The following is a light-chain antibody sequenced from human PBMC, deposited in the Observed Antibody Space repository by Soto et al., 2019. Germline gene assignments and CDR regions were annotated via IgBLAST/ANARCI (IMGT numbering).Light chain of an antibody. CDR2: SNN. CDR1: SSNIGSNT. Sequence: QAVVTQPPSASGTPGQRVTISCSGSSSNIGSNTVNWYQQLPGTAPKLLIYSNNQRPSGVPDRFSGSKSVTSASLAISGLQSEDEADYYFAAWDDSLNGYVFGTGTKLTVL. CDR3: AAWDDSLNGYV. J-gene: IGLJ1*01. V-gene: IGLV1-44*01.